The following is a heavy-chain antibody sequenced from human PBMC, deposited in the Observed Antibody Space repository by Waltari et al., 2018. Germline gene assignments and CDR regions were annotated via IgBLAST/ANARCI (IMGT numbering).Heavy chain of an antibody. Sequence: QVQLVESGGGVVQPGRSLRLSCAASEFTFSSYAMHWVRQAPGKGLEWVAVMSYDGSQKYYADSVKGRFTISRDNPKNTVYLQMNSLRVEDTAVYYCARDRVVAGIGEILYWGQGTLVSVSS. V-gene: IGHV3-30*01. J-gene: IGHJ4*02. CDR2: MSYDGSQK. CDR3: ARDRVVAGIGEILY. D-gene: IGHD6-19*01. CDR1: EFTFSSYA.